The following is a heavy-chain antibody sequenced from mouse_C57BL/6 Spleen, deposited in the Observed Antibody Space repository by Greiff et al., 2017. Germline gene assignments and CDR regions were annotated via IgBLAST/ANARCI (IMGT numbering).Heavy chain of an antibody. V-gene: IGHV1-80*01. CDR2: IYPGDGDT. CDR3: ARRMDGLYFDY. CDR1: GYAFSSYW. D-gene: IGHD1-1*01. Sequence: QVQLQQSGAELVKPGASVKISCKASGYAFSSYWMNWVKQRPGKGLEWIGQIYPGDGDTNYNGKFKGKATLTADKSSSTAYMQLSSLTSEDSAVYFCARRMDGLYFDYWGQGTTLTVSS. J-gene: IGHJ2*01.